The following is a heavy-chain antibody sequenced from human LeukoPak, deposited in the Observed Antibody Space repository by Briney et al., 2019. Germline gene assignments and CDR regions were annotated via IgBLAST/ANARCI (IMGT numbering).Heavy chain of an antibody. CDR1: GGTFSSYA. CDR2: IIPIFGTA. J-gene: IGHJ4*02. Sequence: AASVKVSCKASGGTFSSYAISWVRQAPGQGLEWMGGIIPIFGTANYAQKFQGRVTMTTDTSTSTAYMELRSLTSDDTAVYYCARDGGDLLRVDYWGQGTQVTVSS. V-gene: IGHV1-69*05. D-gene: IGHD1-26*01. CDR3: ARDGGDLLRVDY.